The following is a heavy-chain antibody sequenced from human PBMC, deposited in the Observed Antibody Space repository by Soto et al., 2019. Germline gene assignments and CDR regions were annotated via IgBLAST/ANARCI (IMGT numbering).Heavy chain of an antibody. Sequence: QLQLQESGSGLVKPSQTLSLTCAVSGGSISSGGYSWSWIRQPPGKGLEWIGYIYHSGSTYYNPSLKSRVTISVDRSKNQFSLKLSSVTAADTAVYYCARDRYDSSGYPSWFDPWGQGTLVTVSS. CDR2: IYHSGST. CDR1: GGSISSGGYS. CDR3: ARDRYDSSGYPSWFDP. D-gene: IGHD3-22*01. V-gene: IGHV4-30-2*01. J-gene: IGHJ5*02.